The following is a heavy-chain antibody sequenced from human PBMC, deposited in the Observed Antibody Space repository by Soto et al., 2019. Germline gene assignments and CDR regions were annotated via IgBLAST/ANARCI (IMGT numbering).Heavy chain of an antibody. CDR1: GDSFNTYW. Sequence: GASLKISCKASGDSFNTYWLGWVRQMPEQGLEGMGIIRTSDEHTRYSPSLQSQVTISADKATSTAYLQWASLKTSYTAMYECARHVGYGVESIDYWGQGTLVTVSS. V-gene: IGHV5-51*01. CDR2: IRTSDEHT. CDR3: ARHVGYGVESIDY. J-gene: IGHJ4*02. D-gene: IGHD4-17*01.